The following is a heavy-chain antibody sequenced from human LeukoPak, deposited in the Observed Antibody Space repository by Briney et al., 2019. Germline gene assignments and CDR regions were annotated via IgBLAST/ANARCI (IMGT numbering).Heavy chain of an antibody. CDR2: IMPIFGTA. J-gene: IGHJ5*02. CDR3: AGSYYESGSYTFGWFDP. Sequence: SVNVSCKASGYTFTVYYMHWVGQAPGQGGEGRGGIMPIFGTATYAQKFQGRVTITADKSTSTAYMELSRLRSEDTAVYYCAGSYYESGSYTFGWFDPWGQGTLVTVSS. V-gene: IGHV1-69*06. D-gene: IGHD3-10*01. CDR1: GYTFTVYY.